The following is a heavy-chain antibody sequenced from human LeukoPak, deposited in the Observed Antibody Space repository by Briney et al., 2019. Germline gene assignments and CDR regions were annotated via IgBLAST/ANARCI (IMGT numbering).Heavy chain of an antibody. CDR2: INPNSGGT. CDR3: ARALYDILTGYPYYFDY. D-gene: IGHD3-9*01. V-gene: IGHV1-2*02. Sequence: ASVKVSCKASGCTLTGYYMHWVRQAPGQGLEWMGCINPNSGGTNYAQKFQGRVTMTRDTSITTAYMELSRLRSDDTAVYYCARALYDILTGYPYYFDYWGQGTLVTVSS. J-gene: IGHJ4*02. CDR1: GCTLTGYY.